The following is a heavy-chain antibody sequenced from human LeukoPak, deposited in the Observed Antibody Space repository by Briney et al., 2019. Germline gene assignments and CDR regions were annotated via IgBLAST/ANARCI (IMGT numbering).Heavy chain of an antibody. J-gene: IGHJ5*02. Sequence: SETLSLTCTVSGGSLSSYYWSWIRQPPGKGLEWIGYIYYSGSTNYNPSLKSRVTISVDTPKNQFSLKLSSVTAADTAVYYCARGPAAREDWFDHWGQGTLVTVSS. CDR3: ARGPAAREDWFDH. CDR1: GGSLSSYY. CDR2: IYYSGST. V-gene: IGHV4-59*01. D-gene: IGHD6-6*01.